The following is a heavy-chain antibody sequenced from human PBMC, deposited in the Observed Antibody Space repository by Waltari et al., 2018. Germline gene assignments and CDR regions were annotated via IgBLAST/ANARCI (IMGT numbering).Heavy chain of an antibody. J-gene: IGHJ4*02. CDR2: MNTNSGNT. Sequence: QVQLVQSGAEVKKPGASVKVSCTASGSAFTRHDINWVRPATGQGREWMGWMNTNSGNTGYAQKFQGRVTMTRNTSISTAYMELSSLRSEDTAVYYCARWDYYDSSGCYHYWGQGTLVTVSS. CDR1: GSAFTRHD. V-gene: IGHV1-8*01. D-gene: IGHD3-22*01. CDR3: ARWDYYDSSGCYHY.